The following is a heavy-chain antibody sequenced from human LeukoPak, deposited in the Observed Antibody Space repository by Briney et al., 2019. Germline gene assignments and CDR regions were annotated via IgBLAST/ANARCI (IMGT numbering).Heavy chain of an antibody. CDR2: ISSSGSTT. CDR1: GFTFSTYE. Sequence: GGSLRLSCAASGFTFSTYEMNWVRQAPGKGLEWVSHISSSGSTTYYADSVKGRFTISRDNAKNSLYLQMNSLRAEDTAVYYCASPQFYFDYWGQGTLVTVSS. J-gene: IGHJ4*02. CDR3: ASPQFYFDY. V-gene: IGHV3-48*03. D-gene: IGHD5-24*01.